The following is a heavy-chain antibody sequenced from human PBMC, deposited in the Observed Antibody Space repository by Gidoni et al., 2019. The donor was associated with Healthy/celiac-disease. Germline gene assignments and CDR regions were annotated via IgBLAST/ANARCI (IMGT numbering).Heavy chain of an antibody. CDR2: ISGSGGST. CDR3: AKVGRNGGSTVTTDDY. CDR1: GSTFRSSA. V-gene: IGHV3-23*01. Sequence: EVQLLESGGGLVQPGGSLRLSCAASGSTFRSSAMSWVRQAPGKGLEWVSAISGSGGSTYYADSVKGRFTISRDNSKNTLYLQMNSLRAEDTAVYYCAKVGRNGGSTVTTDDYWGQGTLVTVSS. J-gene: IGHJ4*02. D-gene: IGHD4-4*01.